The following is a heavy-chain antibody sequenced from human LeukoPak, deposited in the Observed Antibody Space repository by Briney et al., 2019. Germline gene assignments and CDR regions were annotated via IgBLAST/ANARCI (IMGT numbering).Heavy chain of an antibody. D-gene: IGHD2-8*01. V-gene: IGHV7-4-1*02. J-gene: IGHJ6*03. Sequence: GASVKVSCKASGYSFNSQGMNWVRQAPGQGLEWMGWINTDSGNPTYAQGFTGRFVFSLDTSVSTTYLQISSLKPEDTAVYYCARGIGIGTVLMVHGNMDVWGKGTTVTVSS. CDR1: GYSFNSQG. CDR3: ARGIGIGTVLMVHGNMDV. CDR2: INTDSGNP.